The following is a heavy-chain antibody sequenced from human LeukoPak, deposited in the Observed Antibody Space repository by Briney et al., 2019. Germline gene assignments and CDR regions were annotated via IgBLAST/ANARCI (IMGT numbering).Heavy chain of an antibody. Sequence: PSQTLSLTCTVSGDSISSGDYYCSWIQQPAGMGLEWIGRISSSGSTNYNPSLKSRVTISVDTSKKQFSPKLSSVTAADTAVYYCARRRVLVRGVGPMDVWGKGTTVTVSS. CDR2: ISSSGST. V-gene: IGHV4-61*02. J-gene: IGHJ6*03. CDR3: ARRRVLVRGVGPMDV. D-gene: IGHD3-10*01. CDR1: GDSISSGDYY.